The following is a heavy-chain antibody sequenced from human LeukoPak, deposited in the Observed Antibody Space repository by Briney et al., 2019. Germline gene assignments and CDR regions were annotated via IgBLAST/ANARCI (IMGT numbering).Heavy chain of an antibody. CDR2: MNPNSGNT. J-gene: IGHJ4*02. CDR3: ARVSASSSWYRRDDY. D-gene: IGHD6-13*01. CDR1: GYTFTSYD. V-gene: IGHV1-8*03. Sequence: ASVKVSCKASGYTFTSYDINWVRQATGQGLEWMGWMNPNSGNTGYAQKFQGRVTITRNTSISTAYMELSSLRSEDTAVYYCARVSASSSWYRRDDYWGQGTLVTVSS.